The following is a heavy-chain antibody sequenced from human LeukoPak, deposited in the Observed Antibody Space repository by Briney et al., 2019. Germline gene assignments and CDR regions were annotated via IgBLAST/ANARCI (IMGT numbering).Heavy chain of an antibody. CDR1: GFTFSSYW. D-gene: IGHD2-8*01. V-gene: IGHV3-23*01. J-gene: IGHJ3*02. CDR2: ISGSGGST. CDR3: AKDSESYCTNGVCYVDAFDI. Sequence: GGSLRLSCAASGFTFSSYWMHWVRQAPGKGLEWVSAISGSGGSTYYADSVKGRFTISRDNSKNTLYLQMNSLRAEDTAVYYCAKDSESYCTNGVCYVDAFDIWGQGAMVTVSS.